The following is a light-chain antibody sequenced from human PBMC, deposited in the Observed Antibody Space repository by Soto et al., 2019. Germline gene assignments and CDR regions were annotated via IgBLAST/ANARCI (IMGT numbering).Light chain of an antibody. CDR3: SSYTSSINYV. CDR1: SSDVDIYKY. CDR2: QVT. Sequence: QSALTQPASVSGSPGQSITISCTGTSSDVDIYKYVSWYQQHPGKAPKLMIYQVTNRPSGVSNRFSGSKSGNTASLTISGLQAEDEADYYCSSYTSSINYVFGTGTKVTVL. V-gene: IGLV2-14*01. J-gene: IGLJ1*01.